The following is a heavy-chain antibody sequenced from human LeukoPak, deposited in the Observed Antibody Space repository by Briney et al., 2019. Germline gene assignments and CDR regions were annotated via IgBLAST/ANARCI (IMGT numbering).Heavy chain of an antibody. V-gene: IGHV1-24*01. CDR1: GYTLTELS. CDR3: ATGTLTDRGWYRFPRVDY. Sequence: ASVKVSCKVSGYTLTELSMHWVRQAPGKGLERMGGFDPEDGETIYAQKFQGRVTMTEDTSTDTAYMELSSLRSEDTAVCYCATGTLTDRGWYRFPRVDYWGQGTLVTVSS. CDR2: FDPEDGET. D-gene: IGHD6-19*01. J-gene: IGHJ4*02.